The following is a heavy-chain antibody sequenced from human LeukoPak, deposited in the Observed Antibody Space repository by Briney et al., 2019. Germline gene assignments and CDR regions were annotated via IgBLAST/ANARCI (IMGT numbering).Heavy chain of an antibody. CDR3: ARDRAVDFWSGLRGEQ. D-gene: IGHD3-3*01. V-gene: IGHV1-2*02. Sequence: ASVKVSCKASGYTFTGYYMHWVRQAPGQGLEWMGWINPNSGGTNYAQKFQGRVTMTRDTSISTAYMELSRLRSDDTAVYYCARDRAVDFWSGLRGEQWGQGTLVTVSS. CDR1: GYTFTGYY. J-gene: IGHJ4*02. CDR2: INPNSGGT.